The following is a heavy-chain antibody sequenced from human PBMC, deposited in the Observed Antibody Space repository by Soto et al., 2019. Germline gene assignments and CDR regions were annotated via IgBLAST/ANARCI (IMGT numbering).Heavy chain of an antibody. CDR3: ARMSGTYYVPDY. J-gene: IGHJ4*02. CDR2: IYHSGST. V-gene: IGHV4-31*01. Sequence: QVQLQESGPRLVEASQTLSLTCTVSNGSITSGGYYWSWIRQPPGKRLEWIGYIYHSGSTFYSPSIQSLLTMSVDTSKNQFSLTLSSVTAADTAVYHCARMSGTYYVPDYWGQGTPVTVSS. CDR1: NGSITSGGYY. D-gene: IGHD1-26*01.